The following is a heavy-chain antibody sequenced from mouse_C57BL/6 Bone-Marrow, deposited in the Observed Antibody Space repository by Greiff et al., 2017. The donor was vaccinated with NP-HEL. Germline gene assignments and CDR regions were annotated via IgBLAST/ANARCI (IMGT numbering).Heavy chain of an antibody. CDR3: ASYYCNYWYFDV. J-gene: IGHJ1*03. CDR1: GYTFTSYW. V-gene: IGHV1-64*01. Sequence: QVQLQQPGAELVKPGASVKLSCKASGYTFTSYWMHWVKQRPGQGLEWIGMIHPNSGSTNYNEKFKSKATLTVDKSTSTAYMQLSSLTSENSAVYYCASYYCNYWYFDVWGTGTTVTVSS. CDR2: IHPNSGST. D-gene: IGHD2-1*01.